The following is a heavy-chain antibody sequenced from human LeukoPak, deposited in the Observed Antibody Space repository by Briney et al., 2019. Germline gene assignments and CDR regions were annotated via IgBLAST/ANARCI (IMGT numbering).Heavy chain of an antibody. CDR1: GFTFSHFW. CDR2: IKKTGSET. CDR3: AREDGYCSGGNCYSYFDS. V-gene: IGHV3-7*01. Sequence: GGSLRLSCAASGFTFSHFWMSWVRRAPGKGLEWVAYIKKTGSETYYVDSVKGRFTITRDNTRNSLFLQMYSLRAEDTAVYFCAREDGYCSGGNCYSYFDSWGQGTLVTVSS. D-gene: IGHD2-15*01. J-gene: IGHJ4*02.